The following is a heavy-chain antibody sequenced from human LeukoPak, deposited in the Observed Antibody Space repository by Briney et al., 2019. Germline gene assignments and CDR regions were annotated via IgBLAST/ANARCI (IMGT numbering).Heavy chain of an antibody. CDR3: VKGRCDGGCHTREFDY. V-gene: IGHV3-9*03. D-gene: IGHD2-21*02. Sequence: PGGSLRLSCAASGFTFDDYAMHWVRQAPGKGLEWVSGISWNSGSIGYADSVKGRFTISRDNVKNSLYLQMNSLRAEDMALYYCVKGRCDGGCHTREFDYWGQGTLVTVSS. CDR2: ISWNSGSI. CDR1: GFTFDDYA. J-gene: IGHJ4*02.